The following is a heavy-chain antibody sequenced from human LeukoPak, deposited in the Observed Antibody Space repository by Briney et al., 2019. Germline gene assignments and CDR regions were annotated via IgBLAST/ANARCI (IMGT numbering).Heavy chain of an antibody. Sequence: GGSLRLSCAASGFTVSSNYMSWVRQAPGKGLEWVSAIYSGGSTYYADSVKGRFIITRDNSKNTLYLQMNGLRAEDTAVYYCAREGGYNRNGGYYYHNGMDVWGQGTTVTVSS. D-gene: IGHD5-24*01. CDR3: AREGGYNRNGGYYYHNGMDV. J-gene: IGHJ6*02. V-gene: IGHV3-53*01. CDR1: GFTVSSNY. CDR2: IYSGGST.